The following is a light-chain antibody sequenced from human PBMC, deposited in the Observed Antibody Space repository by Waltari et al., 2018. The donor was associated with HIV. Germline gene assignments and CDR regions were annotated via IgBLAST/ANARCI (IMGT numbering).Light chain of an antibody. CDR3: QQSDKTPWT. Sequence: DIQMTQSPSSLSASVGDRVTITCRASQSISSFLNWFQHKPGKAPKLLIYGASSLRSGVPSRFSGSGSGTDFTLTISSLQPDDFATYYCQQSDKTPWTFGQGTQVEVK. J-gene: IGKJ1*01. CDR2: GAS. V-gene: IGKV1-39*01. CDR1: QSISSF.